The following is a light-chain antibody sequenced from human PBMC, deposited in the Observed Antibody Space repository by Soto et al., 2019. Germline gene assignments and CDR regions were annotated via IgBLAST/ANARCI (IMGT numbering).Light chain of an antibody. CDR1: SGDVGGYNY. CDR2: DVS. J-gene: IGLJ1*01. Sequence: SVLTQPASVSGSPGQSITISCTGTSGDVGGYNYVSWYQQHPGKAPKFMIYDVSNRPSGVSNRFSGSKPATPASLTISGLQAEDEADYYCSSYTTSNTRQIVFGTGTKVTVL. V-gene: IGLV2-14*01. CDR3: SSYTTSNTRQIV.